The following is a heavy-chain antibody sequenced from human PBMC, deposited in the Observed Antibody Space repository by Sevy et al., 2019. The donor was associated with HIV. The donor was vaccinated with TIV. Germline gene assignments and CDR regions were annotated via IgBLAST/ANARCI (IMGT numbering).Heavy chain of an antibody. CDR1: GFTFSSYS. D-gene: IGHD6-6*01. Sequence: GGSLRLSCAASGFTFSSYSMNWVRQAPGKGLEWVSSISSSNNYIYYADSLKGRVTISRDNAKNSLYLQMNSLRAEDTAVYYCARDLREYSSSSKYYFDYWGQGILVTVSS. V-gene: IGHV3-21*01. CDR2: ISSSNNYI. J-gene: IGHJ4*02. CDR3: ARDLREYSSSSKYYFDY.